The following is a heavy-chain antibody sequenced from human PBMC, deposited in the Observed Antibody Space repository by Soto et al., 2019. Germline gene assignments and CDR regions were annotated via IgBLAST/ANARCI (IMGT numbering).Heavy chain of an antibody. J-gene: IGHJ6*02. CDR1: GGSISSYY. V-gene: IGHV4-59*01. Sequence: QVQLQESGPGLVKPSETLSLTCTVSGGSISSYYWSWIRQPPGKGLEWIGYIYYIGITNYNPSLKSRVTISVDTSKNQFSLKLSSVTAAGTAVDYCARYKSNYYYGMDVWGQGTTVTVSS. CDR2: IYYIGIT. CDR3: ARYKSNYYYGMDV. D-gene: IGHD1-20*01.